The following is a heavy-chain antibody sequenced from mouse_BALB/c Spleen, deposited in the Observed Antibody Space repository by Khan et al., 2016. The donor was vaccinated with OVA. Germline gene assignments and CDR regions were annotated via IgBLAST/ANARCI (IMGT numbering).Heavy chain of an antibody. CDR1: GYTFTTYW. Sequence: VQLQQSGAELAKPGASVKMSCKASGYTFTTYWMHWVKQRPGQGLEWIGYINPTSGFTDYNQKFKDKATLTADKSSSTAYMQLCSLTSDDSAVYYCARDRIDYWGQGTTLTVSS. CDR3: ARDRIDY. J-gene: IGHJ2*01. V-gene: IGHV1-7*01. CDR2: INPTSGFT.